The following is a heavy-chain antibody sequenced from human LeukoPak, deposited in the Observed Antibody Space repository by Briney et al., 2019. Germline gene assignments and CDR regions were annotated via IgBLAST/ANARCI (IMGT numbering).Heavy chain of an antibody. D-gene: IGHD2-8*02. CDR2: IYYTGDS. CDR3: VRLQRVLPSNDF. V-gene: IGHV4-39*01. CDR1: SGSFSSISFY. J-gene: IGHJ4*02. Sequence: SETLSLTCSVSSGSFSSISFYWAWVRQPPEKGLEWIGHIYYTGDSYLNTSLMSRVTLSVDTSKNQFSLKVNSVTVADTAVYYCVRLQRVLPSNDFWGQGTLVTVSS.